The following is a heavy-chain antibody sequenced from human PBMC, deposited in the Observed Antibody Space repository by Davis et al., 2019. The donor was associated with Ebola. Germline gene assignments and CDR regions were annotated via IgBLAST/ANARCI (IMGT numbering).Heavy chain of an antibody. CDR3: ARAQFPTTSDH. D-gene: IGHD1-1*01. CDR2: INPHNGNT. J-gene: IGHJ4*02. Sequence: ASVKVSCKASGYTFTNYGITWLRQAPGQGLEWMGWINPHNGNTNYAQNVQGRVIMTTDTATTTAYMEVGSLRSDDTAVYYCARAQFPTTSDHWGQGTLVTVSS. CDR1: GYTFTNYG. V-gene: IGHV1-18*04.